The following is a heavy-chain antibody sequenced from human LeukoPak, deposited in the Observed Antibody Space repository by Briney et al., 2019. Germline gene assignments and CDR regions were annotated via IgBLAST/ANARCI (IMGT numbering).Heavy chain of an antibody. J-gene: IGHJ5*02. D-gene: IGHD2-2*01. CDR1: GYTFTSYG. Sequence: ASVKVSCKASGYTFTSYGISWVRQAPGQGLEWMGWISAYNGITNYAQKFQGRVTMTTDTSTSTAYMELRSLRSDDTAVYYCARVPCTSTSCLNWFDPWGQGTLVTVSS. CDR2: ISAYNGIT. V-gene: IGHV1-18*01. CDR3: ARVPCTSTSCLNWFDP.